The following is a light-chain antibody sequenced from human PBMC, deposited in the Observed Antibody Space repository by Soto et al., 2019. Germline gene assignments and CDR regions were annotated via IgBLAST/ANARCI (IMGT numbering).Light chain of an antibody. CDR3: MQRTHVPIT. CDR2: DVS. J-gene: IGKJ5*01. CDR1: QSPLYSDGKTY. Sequence: DVVVTQTPLSLSVTPGQPASMSCKSTQSPLYSDGKTYLYWYLQRPGQPPQLLIYDVSNRFSGVPDRFSGSGSGTDFTLKISRVEAEDVGVYYCMQRTHVPITFGQGTRLEIK. V-gene: IGKV2D-29*01.